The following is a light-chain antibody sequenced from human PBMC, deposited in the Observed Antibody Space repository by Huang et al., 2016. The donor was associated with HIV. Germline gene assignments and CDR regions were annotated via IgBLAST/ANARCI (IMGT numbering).Light chain of an antibody. CDR1: QSVSNY. V-gene: IGKV3-11*01. CDR3: QQRSNWPPT. J-gene: IGKJ5*01. CDR2: DAS. Sequence: EIVLTQSPATLPLSPGERATLSCRASQSVSNYVAWYQQKPGQAPRLLIYDASKRATGIPARFSGSGSGTDFTLTISSLEPEDFTVYYCQQRSNWPPTFGQGTRLEMK.